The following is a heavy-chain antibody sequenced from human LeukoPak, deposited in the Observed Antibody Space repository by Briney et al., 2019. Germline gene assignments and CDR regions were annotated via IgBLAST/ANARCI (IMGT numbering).Heavy chain of an antibody. CDR2: ISSSSSTI. Sequence: PGGSLRLSCAASGFTFSSYEMNWVRQAPGKGLEWVSYISSSSSTIYYADSVKGRFTISRDNAKNSLYLQLNSLRAEDTAVYYCAKDAAYYDFWSGSTKYYFDYWGQGTLVTVSS. J-gene: IGHJ4*02. V-gene: IGHV3-48*03. CDR3: AKDAAYYDFWSGSTKYYFDY. CDR1: GFTFSSYE. D-gene: IGHD3-3*01.